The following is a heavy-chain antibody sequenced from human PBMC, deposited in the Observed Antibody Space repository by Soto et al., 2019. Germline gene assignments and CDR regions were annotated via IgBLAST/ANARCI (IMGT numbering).Heavy chain of an antibody. CDR3: ARDGLSGRDPPYGMDA. Sequence: GGSLRLSCAASGFSFRSFAIHWVRQAPGKGLEWVAVISYDGNDKNYAGSVKGRFTISRDNSKNTLYLQMNSLRAEDTAVYYCARDGLSGRDPPYGMDAWGKGTTVTVSS. CDR2: ISYDGNDK. J-gene: IGHJ6*04. V-gene: IGHV3-30-3*01. D-gene: IGHD3-10*01. CDR1: GFSFRSFA.